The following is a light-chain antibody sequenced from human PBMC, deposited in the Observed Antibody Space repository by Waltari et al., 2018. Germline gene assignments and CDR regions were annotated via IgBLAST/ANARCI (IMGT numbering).Light chain of an antibody. Sequence: SYELTQPPSVSVSPGQTARITCSGDALAKKYAYWYQQTSGQAPVLVIFEDTKRPSGILERFSGSSWGTMATLTITGDQGEDEADYYCYSTDSSGHERVFGGGTKLTVL. CDR2: EDT. V-gene: IGLV3-10*01. J-gene: IGLJ3*02. CDR1: ALAKKY. CDR3: YSTDSSGHERV.